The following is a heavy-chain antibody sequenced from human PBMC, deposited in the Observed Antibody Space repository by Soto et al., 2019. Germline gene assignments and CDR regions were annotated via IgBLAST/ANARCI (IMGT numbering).Heavy chain of an antibody. D-gene: IGHD3-10*01. J-gene: IGHJ5*02. CDR1: GGTFSSYA. CDR3: ARGFVLTVENWFDP. CDR2: IIPIFGTA. Sequence: SVKVSCKASGGTFSSYAISWVRQAPGQGLEWMGGIIPIFGTANYAQKFQGRVTITADGSTSTAYMELSGLRSEDTAVYYCARGFVLTVENWFDPWGQGTLVTVSS. V-gene: IGHV1-69*13.